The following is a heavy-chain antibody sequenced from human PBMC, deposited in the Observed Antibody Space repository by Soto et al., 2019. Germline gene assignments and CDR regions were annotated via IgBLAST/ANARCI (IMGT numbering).Heavy chain of an antibody. CDR1: GFTFSTHA. J-gene: IGHJ4*02. Sequence: PGGSLRLSCAASGFTFSTHAMSWVRQAPGKGLEWVSSISSGGTTTLYAASVEGRFTISRDKSKNTLYLQMNSLRADDTAGYYCARGGGSIGGWFGRKFDSWGQGTQVSVSS. CDR2: ISSGGTTT. V-gene: IGHV3-23*01. D-gene: IGHD6-19*01. CDR3: ARGGGSIGGWFGRKFDS.